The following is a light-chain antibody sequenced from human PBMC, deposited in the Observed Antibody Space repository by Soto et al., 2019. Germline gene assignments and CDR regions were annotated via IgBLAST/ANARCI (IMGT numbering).Light chain of an antibody. CDR3: QQYNNWPLT. CDR2: GAS. Sequence: EIVMTQSPATLSVSPGERATLSCRASQSVSSNLDWYQQKPGQAPRLLIYGASTRATGIPARFSGSGSGTEFTLTISRQSSEDFAVYYWQQYNNWPLTFGGGTKVEIK. J-gene: IGKJ4*01. CDR1: QSVSSN. V-gene: IGKV3-15*01.